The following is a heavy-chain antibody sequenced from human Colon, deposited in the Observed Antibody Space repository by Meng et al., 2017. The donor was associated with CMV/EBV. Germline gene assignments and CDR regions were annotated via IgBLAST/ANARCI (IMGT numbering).Heavy chain of an antibody. CDR3: AKSSVAFWSGYYLDY. CDR1: GFAFDDYA. J-gene: IGHJ4*02. V-gene: IGHV3-9*01. D-gene: IGHD3-3*01. Sequence: SLKISCEGSGFAFDDYALNWVRQAPGKGLEWVAGISWDSAIIGYAGSVRGRFTISRDNAKNSVYIQLNNLRPEDTALYFCAKSSVAFWSGYYLDYWGRGTLVTVSS. CDR2: ISWDSAII.